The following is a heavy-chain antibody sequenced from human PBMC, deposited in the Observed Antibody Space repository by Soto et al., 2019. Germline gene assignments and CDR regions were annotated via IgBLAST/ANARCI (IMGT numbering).Heavy chain of an antibody. V-gene: IGHV1-18*01. J-gene: IGHJ6*02. Sequence: SVKVSCKASGYTFSSYGISWVRQAPGQGFEWMGWISGYNGKTSYAEKFQGRVTMSTDTSTSTAYMELRSLRSDDTAVYYCAKSFPRFLGYGMHVWCQGPTVTVS. CDR2: ISGYNGKT. D-gene: IGHD3-3*01. CDR1: GYTFSSYG. CDR3: AKSFPRFLGYGMHV.